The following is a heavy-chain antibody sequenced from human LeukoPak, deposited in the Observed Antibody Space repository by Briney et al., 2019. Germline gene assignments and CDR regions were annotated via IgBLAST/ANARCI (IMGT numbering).Heavy chain of an antibody. CDR3: ARVADYDFWSGYGDY. J-gene: IGHJ4*02. CDR1: GFTFSSSD. CDR2: IKQDGSEK. D-gene: IGHD3-3*01. Sequence: PGGTLRLSCAASGFTFSSSDMSWVRQAPGKGLEWVANIKQDGSEKYYVDSVKGRFTISRDNAKNSLYLQMNSLRAEDTAVYYCARVADYDFWSGYGDYWGQGTLVTVSS. V-gene: IGHV3-7*01.